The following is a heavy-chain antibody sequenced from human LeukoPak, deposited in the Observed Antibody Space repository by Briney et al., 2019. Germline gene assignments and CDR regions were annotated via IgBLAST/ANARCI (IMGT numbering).Heavy chain of an antibody. CDR3: AKEAGQDFGALDAFDV. V-gene: IGHV3-21*01. Sequence: GGSLRLSCAASGFTFSSYSMNWVRQAPGKGLEWVSSIGGNSSSLYYAESVKGRFTISRDNARNSLYLQMNSLRAEDTAVYYCAKEAGQDFGALDAFDVWGQGTMVTVSS. J-gene: IGHJ3*01. D-gene: IGHD4-17*01. CDR2: IGGNSSSL. CDR1: GFTFSSYS.